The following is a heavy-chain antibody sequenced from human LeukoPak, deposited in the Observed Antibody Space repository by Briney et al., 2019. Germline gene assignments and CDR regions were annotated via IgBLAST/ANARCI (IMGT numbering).Heavy chain of an antibody. CDR3: AVESYENSNYSPEVPGT. CDR2: LYYSGST. Sequence: PSETLSLTCTVSGGSISSLYYSWIRQPPGKGLVWMGYLYYSGSTNYNPSLKSRVTIAVDTSKNQFSLKLSSVTAADTAVYYCAVESYENSNYSPEVPGTWGQGTLVTVSS. J-gene: IGHJ4*02. CDR1: GGSISSLY. D-gene: IGHD3-22*01. V-gene: IGHV4-59*08.